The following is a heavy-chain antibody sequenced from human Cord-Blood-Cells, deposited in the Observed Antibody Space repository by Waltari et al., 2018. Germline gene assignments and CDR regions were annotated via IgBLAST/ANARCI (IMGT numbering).Heavy chain of an antibody. D-gene: IGHD6-6*01. CDR3: AKGIDSSHFDY. CDR2: ISWNSGSI. J-gene: IGHJ4*02. CDR1: GFTLDDYA. V-gene: IGHV3-9*01. Sequence: GFTLDDYAMHWVRQAPGKGLGGVAGISWNSGSIGYADSVKGRFTISRDNAKNSLYLQMNSRRGEDTALYYCAKGIDSSHFDYWGQGTLVTVSS.